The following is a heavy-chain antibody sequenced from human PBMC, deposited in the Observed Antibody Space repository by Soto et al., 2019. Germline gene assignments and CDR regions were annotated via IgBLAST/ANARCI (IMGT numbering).Heavy chain of an antibody. CDR3: ARDTGDSGYVGAFDI. J-gene: IGHJ3*02. Sequence: PGGSLRLSCGASGFTVSSNYMSWVRQAPGKGLEWVSVIYSGGTTYYADSVKGRFTISRDNSKNTLYLQMDSLRVEDTAVYYCARDTGDSGYVGAFDIWGQGTMVTVSS. CDR1: GFTVSSNY. CDR2: IYSGGTT. V-gene: IGHV3-66*01. D-gene: IGHD5-12*01.